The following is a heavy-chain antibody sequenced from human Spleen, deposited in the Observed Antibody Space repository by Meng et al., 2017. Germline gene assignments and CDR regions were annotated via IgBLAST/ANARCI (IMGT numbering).Heavy chain of an antibody. CDR2: INAGNGNT. V-gene: IGHV1-3*01. Sequence: QVQLVQSGAEVKKPGASVKVSCKASGYTFTSYAMHWVRQAPGQRLEWMGWINAGNGNTKYSQKFQGRVTITRDASTSTAYMDLSSLRSDDTAVYFCASGTPGRSYCDYWGQGTLVTVSS. D-gene: IGHD2-15*01. CDR3: ASGTPGRSYCDY. J-gene: IGHJ4*02. CDR1: GYTFTSYA.